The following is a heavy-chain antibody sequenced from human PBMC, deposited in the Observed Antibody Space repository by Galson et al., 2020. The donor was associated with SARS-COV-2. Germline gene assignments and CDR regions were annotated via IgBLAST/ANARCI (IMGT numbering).Heavy chain of an antibody. CDR3: ASSPPNYYDSSGYTPHDAFDI. J-gene: IGHJ3*02. CDR2: IYYSGST. Sequence: SETLSLTCTVSGGSISSSSYYWGWIRQPPGKGLEWIGSIYYSGSTYYNPSLKRRVTISVDTSKNQFSLKLSSVTAADTAVYYCASSPPNYYDSSGYTPHDAFDIWGQGTMVTVSS. D-gene: IGHD3-22*01. CDR1: GGSISSSSYY. V-gene: IGHV4-39*01.